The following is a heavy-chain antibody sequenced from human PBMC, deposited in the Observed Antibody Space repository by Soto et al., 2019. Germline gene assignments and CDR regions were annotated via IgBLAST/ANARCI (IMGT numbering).Heavy chain of an antibody. CDR2: INAGNGNT. J-gene: IGHJ5*02. CDR1: GYTFTSYA. CDR3: ARVIGSNLRNWFDP. V-gene: IGHV1-3*01. D-gene: IGHD4-4*01. Sequence: ASVKVSCKASGYTFTSYAMHWVRQAPGQRLEWMGWINAGNGNTKYSQKFQGRVTITRDTSASTAYMELSSLRSEDTAVYYCARVIGSNLRNWFDPWGQGTLVTVSS.